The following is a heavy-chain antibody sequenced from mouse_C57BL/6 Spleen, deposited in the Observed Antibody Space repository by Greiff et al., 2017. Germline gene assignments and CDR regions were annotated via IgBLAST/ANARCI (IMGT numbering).Heavy chain of an antibody. Sequence: EVHLVESGGGLVKPGGSLKLSCAASGFTFSSYAMSWVRQTPEKRLEWVATISDGGSYTYYPDNVKGRFTISRDNAKNNLYLQMSHLKSEDTAMXYCARDEGTTGYFDVWGTGTTVTVSS. CDR3: ARDEGTTGYFDV. CDR2: ISDGGSYT. J-gene: IGHJ1*03. D-gene: IGHD1-1*01. CDR1: GFTFSSYA. V-gene: IGHV5-4*01.